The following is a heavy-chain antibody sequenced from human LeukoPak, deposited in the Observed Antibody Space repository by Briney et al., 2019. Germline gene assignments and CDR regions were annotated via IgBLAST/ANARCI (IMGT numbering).Heavy chain of an antibody. D-gene: IGHD5-12*01. CDR1: GGSISSYY. CDR2: IYYSGST. V-gene: IGHV4-59*08. Sequence: SETLSLTCTVSGGSISSYYWSWIRQPPGKGLEWIGYIYYSGSTNYNPSLKSRVTISVDTSKNQFSLKLSSVTAADTAVYYCARLYSGYDPFFDYWGQGTLVTVSS. CDR3: ARLYSGYDPFFDY. J-gene: IGHJ4*02.